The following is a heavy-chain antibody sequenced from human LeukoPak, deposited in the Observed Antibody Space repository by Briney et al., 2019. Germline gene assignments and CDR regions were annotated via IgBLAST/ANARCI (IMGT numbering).Heavy chain of an antibody. CDR1: GFTFDDYA. CDR2: ISWNGGNI. CDR3: AELGITTIGGV. V-gene: IGHV3-9*01. D-gene: IGHD3-10*02. J-gene: IGHJ6*04. Sequence: GGSLRLSCAASGFTFDDYAMHWVRQAPGKGLEWVSGISWNGGNIGYADSVKGRFTISRDNAKNSLYLQMNSLRAEDTAVYYCAELGITTIGGVWGKGTTVTISS.